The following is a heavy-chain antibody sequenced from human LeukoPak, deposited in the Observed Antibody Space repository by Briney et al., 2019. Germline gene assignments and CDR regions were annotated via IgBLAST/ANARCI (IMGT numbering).Heavy chain of an antibody. D-gene: IGHD3-22*01. CDR1: GFTFDDYA. CDR2: ISWNSGSI. Sequence: GGSLRLSCAASGFTFDDYAMHWVRQAPGKGLEWVSGISWNSGSIGYADSVKGRFTISRDNAKNSLYLQMNSLRAEDTALYYCAKDESRHYYDSSGSTDYWGQGTLVTVSS. V-gene: IGHV3-9*01. J-gene: IGHJ4*02. CDR3: AKDESRHYYDSSGSTDY.